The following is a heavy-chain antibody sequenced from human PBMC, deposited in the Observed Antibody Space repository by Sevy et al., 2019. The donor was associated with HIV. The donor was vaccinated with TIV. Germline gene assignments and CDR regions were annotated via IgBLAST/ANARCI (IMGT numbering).Heavy chain of an antibody. CDR3: ANPLGYFDQYYFDY. CDR1: GFTFSSYA. Sequence: GGSLRLSCAASGFTFSSYAMSWVRQAPGKGLEWVSAISGSGGSTYYADSVKGRFTISRDNSKNTLYLQMNSLRAEDTAVYYCANPLGYFDQYYFDYWGQGTLVTVSS. CDR2: ISGSGGST. D-gene: IGHD3-9*01. J-gene: IGHJ4*02. V-gene: IGHV3-23*01.